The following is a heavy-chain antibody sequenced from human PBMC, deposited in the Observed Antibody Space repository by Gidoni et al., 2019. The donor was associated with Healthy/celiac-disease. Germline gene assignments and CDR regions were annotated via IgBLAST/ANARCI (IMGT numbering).Heavy chain of an antibody. CDR1: GGSISSYY. CDR2: IYYSGST. CDR3: AMVRGLKGYYGMDV. Sequence: QVQLQESGPGLVKPSETLSLTCTVSGGSISSYYWSWIRQPPGKGLEWIGYIYYSGSTNYNPSLKSRVTISVDTSKNQFSLKLSSVTAADTAVYYCAMVRGLKGYYGMDVWGQGTTVTVSS. D-gene: IGHD3-10*01. J-gene: IGHJ6*02. V-gene: IGHV4-59*01.